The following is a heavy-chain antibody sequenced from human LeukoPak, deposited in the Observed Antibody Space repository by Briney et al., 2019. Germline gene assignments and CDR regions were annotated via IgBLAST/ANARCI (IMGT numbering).Heavy chain of an antibody. CDR1: GYTFTSYG. D-gene: IGHD3-10*01. CDR3: ASPGPMVRGVYYYYGMDV. J-gene: IGHJ6*02. CDR2: ISAYNGNT. V-gene: IGHV1-18*01. Sequence: ASVKVSCKASGYTFTSYGISWVRQAPGQGLEWMGWISAYNGNTNYAQKLQGRVTMTTDTSTSTAYMELRSLRSDDTAVYYCASPGPMVRGVYYYYGMDVWGQGTTVTVSS.